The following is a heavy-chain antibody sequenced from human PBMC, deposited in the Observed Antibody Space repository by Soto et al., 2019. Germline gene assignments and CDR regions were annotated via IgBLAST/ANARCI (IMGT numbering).Heavy chain of an antibody. CDR3: AKYSELTYEAHRPQ. CDR2: ISSNGGRT. CDR1: WFTFSVYA. D-gene: IGHD1-7*01. J-gene: IGHJ1*01. Sequence: GSLRLSCAASWFTFSVYAMSWVRQAPWKGLEWFSAISSNGGRTFYADSLRGRFTISRENSKSALYIQMNNLRAEDTAIYYCAKYSELTYEAHRPQWGQGT. V-gene: IGHV3-23*01.